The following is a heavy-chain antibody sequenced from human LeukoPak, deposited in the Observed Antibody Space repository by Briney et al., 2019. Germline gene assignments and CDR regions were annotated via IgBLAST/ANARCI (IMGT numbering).Heavy chain of an antibody. CDR2: IYSGGST. D-gene: IGHD4-11*01. CDR1: GFTVSSNY. CDR3: ARAENDYSNSDLTPGLDY. J-gene: IGHJ4*02. Sequence: GGSLRLSCAASGFTVSSNYMSWVRQAPGKGLEWVSVIYSGGSTYYADSVKGRFTISRDNSKNTLYLQMNSLRAEDTAVYYCARAENDYSNSDLTPGLDYWGQGTLVTVSS. V-gene: IGHV3-53*01.